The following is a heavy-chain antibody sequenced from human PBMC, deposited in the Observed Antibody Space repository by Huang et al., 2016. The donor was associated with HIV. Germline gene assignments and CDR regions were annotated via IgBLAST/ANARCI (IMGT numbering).Heavy chain of an antibody. CDR3: VKDQGHTFMVRYHFDF. V-gene: IGHV3-30*18. CDR1: GFTFSTCG. CDR2: ISYDGSEK. D-gene: IGHD3-10*01. Sequence: QVQLVESGGGVVQPGRSRRLSCAASGFTFSTCGMHWVRQAPGKGLGWVTIISYDGSEKYYADSVKGRFTSSRDNSNNTLYLQMNSLRADDTAVYYCVKDQGHTFMVRYHFDFWGQGTLVTVSS. J-gene: IGHJ4*02.